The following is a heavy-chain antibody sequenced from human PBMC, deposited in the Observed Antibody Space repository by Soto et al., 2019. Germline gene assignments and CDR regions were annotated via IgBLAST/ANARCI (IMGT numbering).Heavy chain of an antibody. Sequence: QLQLQESGPGLVKPSETLSLTCTVSGGSISSSSYYWGWIRQPPGKGLEWIGSIYYSGSTYYNPSLKRRVTISVDTSKNQFSLKLSSVTAADTAVYYCARLPYSSGTHPVDAFDIWGQGTMVTVSS. CDR3: ARLPYSSGTHPVDAFDI. D-gene: IGHD6-19*01. CDR1: GGSISSSSYY. CDR2: IYYSGST. J-gene: IGHJ3*02. V-gene: IGHV4-39*01.